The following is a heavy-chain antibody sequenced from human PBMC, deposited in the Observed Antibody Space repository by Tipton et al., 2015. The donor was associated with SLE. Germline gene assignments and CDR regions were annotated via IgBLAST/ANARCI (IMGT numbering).Heavy chain of an antibody. D-gene: IGHD5-18*01. Sequence: TLSLTCTVSGGSISSSSYYWGWIRQPPGKGLEWIGSIYYSGSTYYNPSLKSRVTISVDTSKNQFSLKLSSVTAADTAVYYCARLRGYSYGSYYFDYWGQGTLVTVPS. J-gene: IGHJ4*02. CDR3: ARLRGYSYGSYYFDY. CDR2: IYYSGST. V-gene: IGHV4-39*01. CDR1: GGSISSSSYY.